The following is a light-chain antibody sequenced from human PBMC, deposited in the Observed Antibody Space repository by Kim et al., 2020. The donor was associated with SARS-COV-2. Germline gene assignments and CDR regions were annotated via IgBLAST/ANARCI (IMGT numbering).Light chain of an antibody. Sequence: GQSITIPCTGTSNNVGGYNYVSWYQQYPGKAPKLMIYDVNKRPSGVSNRFSGSKSGNTASLTISGLQAEDEADYYCSSYSRSTTSLFGGGTQLTVL. CDR3: SSYSRSTTSL. CDR1: SNNVGGYNY. V-gene: IGLV2-14*03. CDR2: DVN. J-gene: IGLJ2*01.